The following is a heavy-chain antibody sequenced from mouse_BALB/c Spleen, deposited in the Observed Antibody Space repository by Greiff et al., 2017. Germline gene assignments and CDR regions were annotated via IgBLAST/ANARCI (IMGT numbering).Heavy chain of an antibody. J-gene: IGHJ4*01. CDR1: GFTFSSFG. V-gene: IGHV5-17*02. CDR3: ARSPFITTVVATRAMDY. Sequence: EVHLVESGGGLVQPGGSRKLSCAASGFTFSSFGMHWVRQAPEKGLEWVAYISSGSSTIYYADTVKGRFTISRDNPKNTLFLQMTSLRSEDTAMYYCARSPFITTVVATRAMDYWGQGTSVTVSS. D-gene: IGHD1-1*01. CDR2: ISSGSSTI.